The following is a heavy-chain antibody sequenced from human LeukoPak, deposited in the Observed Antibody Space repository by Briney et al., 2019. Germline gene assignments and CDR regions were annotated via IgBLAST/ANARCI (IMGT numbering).Heavy chain of an antibody. J-gene: IGHJ3*02. CDR2: IYYSGST. D-gene: IGHD4-23*01. Sequence: SETLSLTCTVSGGSISSYYWSWIRQPPGKGLEWIGYIYYSGSTNYNPSLKSRVTISVDTSKNQFSLKLSSVTAADTAVYYCASRFDYGGNPGTFDIWGQGTMVTVSS. V-gene: IGHV4-59*08. CDR1: GGSISSYY. CDR3: ASRFDYGGNPGTFDI.